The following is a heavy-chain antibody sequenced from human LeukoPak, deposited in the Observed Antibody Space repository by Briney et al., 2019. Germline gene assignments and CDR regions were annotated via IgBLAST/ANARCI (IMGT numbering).Heavy chain of an antibody. Sequence: GGSLRLSCAASGFTFSSYIMHWVRQAPGKGLEWVAVISYDGSKKYYADSVKGRFTISRDNSKNTLYLQMNSLRREDTAVYYCASERYSGSYSPPEPHYYFDYWGQGTLVTVSS. CDR3: ASERYSGSYSPPEPHYYFDY. D-gene: IGHD1-26*01. CDR1: GFTFSSYI. J-gene: IGHJ4*02. CDR2: ISYDGSKK. V-gene: IGHV3-30*04.